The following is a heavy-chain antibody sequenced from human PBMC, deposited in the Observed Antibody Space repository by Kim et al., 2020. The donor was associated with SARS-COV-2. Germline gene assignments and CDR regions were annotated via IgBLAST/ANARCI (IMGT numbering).Heavy chain of an antibody. CDR2: ISGSGGST. Sequence: GGSLRLSCAASGFTFSSYAMSWVRQAPGKGLEWVSAISGSGGSTHYADSVKGRFTISRDNSKNTLYLQMNSLRAEDTAVYYCARELRTFGGGIGYFDYWGQGTLVSVSS. J-gene: IGHJ4*02. V-gene: IGHV3-23*01. CDR3: ARELRTFGGGIGYFDY. D-gene: IGHD3-16*01. CDR1: GFTFSSYA.